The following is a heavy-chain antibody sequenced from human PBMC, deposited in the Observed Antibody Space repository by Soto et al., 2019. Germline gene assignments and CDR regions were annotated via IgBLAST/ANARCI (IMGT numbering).Heavy chain of an antibody. J-gene: IGHJ5*02. CDR2: LLYSGSI. CDR3: ARKFSGLYSGFGP. V-gene: IGHV4-59*01. CDR1: GDSISNYY. Sequence: QVQLQESGPGLVKPSETLSLTCSVSGDSISNYYWNWIRQPPGQGLEWIGSLLYSGSISYNPSLKSRVTMSIDTSNNQFSLNLSSVTAADTAVYYCARKFSGLYSGFGPWGQGILVTVSS. D-gene: IGHD6-19*01.